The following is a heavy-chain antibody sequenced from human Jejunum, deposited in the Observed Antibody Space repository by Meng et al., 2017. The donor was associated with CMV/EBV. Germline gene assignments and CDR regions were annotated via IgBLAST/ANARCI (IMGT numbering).Heavy chain of an antibody. CDR2: ITVNNGKT. Sequence: YGISWVRQAPGQGLEWMGWITVNNGKTNYIQKVQGRVTMTTDTSTSTAYMELRSLRSDDTAVYYCARRIMFHYDSSAYGDDYYNMDVWGQGTTVTVSS. CDR1: YG. D-gene: IGHD3-22*01. J-gene: IGHJ6*02. V-gene: IGHV1-18*01. CDR3: ARRIMFHYDSSAYGDDYYNMDV.